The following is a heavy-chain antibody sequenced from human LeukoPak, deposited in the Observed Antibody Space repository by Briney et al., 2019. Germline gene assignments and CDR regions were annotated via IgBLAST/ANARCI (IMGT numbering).Heavy chain of an antibody. D-gene: IGHD4-11*01. CDR1: GYTFTGYY. V-gene: IGHV1-2*02. CDR2: INPNSGGT. Sequence: ASVKVSCKASGYTFTGYYMHWVRQAPGQGLEWMGWINPNSGGTNYAQKFQGRGTMTRDTAISTAYMELSRRRSGDTAVYYCASNYRDYSNPFDYWGQGTLVTVSS. J-gene: IGHJ4*02. CDR3: ASNYRDYSNPFDY.